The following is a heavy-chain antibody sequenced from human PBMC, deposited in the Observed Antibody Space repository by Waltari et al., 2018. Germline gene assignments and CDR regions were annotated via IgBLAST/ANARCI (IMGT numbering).Heavy chain of an antibody. CDR3: ARVSRRTYRSPVPGRHYYYGMDV. V-gene: IGHV3-74*03. CDR2: ISTDASDT. CDR1: GFTFSSFW. Sequence: EEQLVESGGGLVQPGDSLRLSCAACGFTFSSFWMNWVRQAPGTGPLLVSRISTDASDTTYADSVKGRFTISRDNARNTLYLQMNRLRAEDTAVYFCARVSRRTYRSPVPGRHYYYGMDVWGQGTTVTVSS. J-gene: IGHJ6*02. D-gene: IGHD1-1*01.